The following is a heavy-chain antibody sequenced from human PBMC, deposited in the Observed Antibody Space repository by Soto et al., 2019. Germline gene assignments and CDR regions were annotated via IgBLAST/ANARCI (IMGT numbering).Heavy chain of an antibody. CDR3: ARSGVFDY. D-gene: IGHD2-8*01. CDR1: AGSPRRATYF. J-gene: IGHJ4*02. Sequence: SQKRSHTKGVSAGSPRRATYFLNWILQPPRKGLEWIGYILPSGTTYYNPSLKSRVTISIDVSKNQFPLSLRSLTAADTAVYYCARSGVFDYCSQGTSVILSS. V-gene: IGHV4-30-2*01. CDR2: ILPSGTT.